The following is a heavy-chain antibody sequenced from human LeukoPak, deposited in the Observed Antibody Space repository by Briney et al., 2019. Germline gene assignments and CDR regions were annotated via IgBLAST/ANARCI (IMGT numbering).Heavy chain of an antibody. CDR3: ARAERNAFDI. D-gene: IGHD1-1*01. CDR1: GGSVSSHTYY. V-gene: IGHV4-39*01. CDR2: MHYIGSS. Sequence: SETLSLTCTVSGGSVSSHTYYWGWIRQPPGKGLEWIGSMHYIGSSYYNPSLKSRVTISIDTPKNQFSLKLSSVTAADTAVYYCARAERNAFDIWGQGTMVTVSS. J-gene: IGHJ3*02.